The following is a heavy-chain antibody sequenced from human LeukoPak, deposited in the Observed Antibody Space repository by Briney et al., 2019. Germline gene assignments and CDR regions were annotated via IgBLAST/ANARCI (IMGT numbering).Heavy chain of an antibody. CDR1: GGSFSGYY. CDR2: INHSGST. Sequence: KSSETLSLTCAVYGGSFSGYYWSWIRQPPGKGLEWIGEINHSGSTNYNPSLKSRVTISVDTSKNQFSLKLSSVTAADTAVYYCARERSDAFDIWGQGTMVTVSS. J-gene: IGHJ3*02. CDR3: ARERSDAFDI. D-gene: IGHD5-24*01. V-gene: IGHV4-34*01.